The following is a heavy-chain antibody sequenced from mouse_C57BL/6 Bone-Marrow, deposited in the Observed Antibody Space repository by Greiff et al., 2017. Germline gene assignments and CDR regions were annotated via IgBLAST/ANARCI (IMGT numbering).Heavy chain of an antibody. Sequence: QVQLQQSGPGLVQPSQSLSITCTVSGFSLTSYGVHWVRQSPGKGLEWLGVIWRGGSTDYNAAFMSRLSITKDNSKSHVFFKMNSLQADDAAIYYCAKASNYAGASMDYWGQGTSVTVSS. CDR1: GFSLTSYG. D-gene: IGHD2-5*01. V-gene: IGHV2-5*01. J-gene: IGHJ4*01. CDR3: AKASNYAGASMDY. CDR2: IWRGGST.